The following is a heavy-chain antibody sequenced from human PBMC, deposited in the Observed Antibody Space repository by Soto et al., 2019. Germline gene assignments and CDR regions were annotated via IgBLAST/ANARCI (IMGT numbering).Heavy chain of an antibody. CDR3: AKTRLYDNNDYHRDGFDV. J-gene: IGHJ3*01. CDR1: GFTVSTNY. Sequence: EVQLVESGGGLIQPGGSLRLSCTAAGFTVSTNYMSWIRQAPGQGLEWVSGISGDGSATSYADSLKGRFTVSRDNSKDTLFLQMNTLRVEDTAVYYCAKTRLYDNNDYHRDGFDVWGPGTAVTVS. D-gene: IGHD5-12*01. CDR2: ISGDGSAT. V-gene: IGHV3-53*01.